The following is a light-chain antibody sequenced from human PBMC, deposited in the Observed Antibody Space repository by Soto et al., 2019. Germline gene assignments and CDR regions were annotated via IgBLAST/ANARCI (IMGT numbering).Light chain of an antibody. Sequence: QSALTQPASVSGSPGQSITISCTGTSSDVGAYNYVSWYQQHPGKAPKLMIYEVSNRPSGVSNRFSGSKSGNTASLTISGLQAEDEAGYYCSSYTTTNTYVFGNGTKVNVL. CDR2: EVS. CDR1: SSDVGAYNY. J-gene: IGLJ1*01. CDR3: SSYTTTNTYV. V-gene: IGLV2-14*01.